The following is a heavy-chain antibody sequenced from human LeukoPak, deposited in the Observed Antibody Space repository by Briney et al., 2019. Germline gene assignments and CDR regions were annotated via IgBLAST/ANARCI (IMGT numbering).Heavy chain of an antibody. J-gene: IGHJ4*02. Sequence: GESLKISCEGSGYSFSNYWLGWVRQMLGKGLEWMGIIYPGDSDTRYSPSFQGQVTISADKSISTAYLQWSSLKASDTAMYYCARVDYYDRSGYFDYWGQGTQVTVSS. D-gene: IGHD3-22*01. V-gene: IGHV5-51*01. CDR3: ARVDYYDRSGYFDY. CDR2: IYPGDSDT. CDR1: GYSFSNYW.